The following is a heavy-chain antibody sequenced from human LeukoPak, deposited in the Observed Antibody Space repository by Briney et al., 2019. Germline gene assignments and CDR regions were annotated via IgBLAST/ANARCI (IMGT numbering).Heavy chain of an antibody. CDR2: IYSSGST. CDR3: ATYVSGTPNWFDP. Sequence: PSETLSLTCTVSGGSISSYYWSWIRQPPGKGLEWIGYIYSSGSTKYNPSLPSRVTISVDTSKNQFSLKLNSVTAADTAVYYCATYVSGTPNWFDPWGQGTLVTVSS. CDR1: GGSISSYY. D-gene: IGHD3-10*01. J-gene: IGHJ5*02. V-gene: IGHV4-59*01.